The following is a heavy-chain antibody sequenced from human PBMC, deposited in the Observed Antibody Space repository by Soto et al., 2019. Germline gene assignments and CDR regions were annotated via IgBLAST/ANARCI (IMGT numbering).Heavy chain of an antibody. D-gene: IGHD2-8*01. CDR2: IYSGGNT. Sequence: EVQLLEAGGGLTQPGGSLRLSCAVSGFTVSSNYMSWVRQAPGKGLGWVSLIYSGGNTDYAVSVKGRFTISRDNSKNTVYLQMNSLRAEDTAVYYCARLREADAIDYWGQGTLVTVSS. J-gene: IGHJ4*02. CDR3: ARLREADAIDY. CDR1: GFTVSSNY. V-gene: IGHV3-53*01.